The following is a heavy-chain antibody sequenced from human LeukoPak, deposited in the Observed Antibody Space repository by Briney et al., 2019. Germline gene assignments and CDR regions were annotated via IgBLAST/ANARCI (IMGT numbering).Heavy chain of an antibody. CDR2: ISGSGGNT. J-gene: IGHJ4*02. V-gene: IGHV3-23*01. D-gene: IGHD6-13*01. CDR1: GFTFSSYA. Sequence: GGSLRLSCAASGFTFSSYATSWVRQAPGKGLEWVSTISGSGGNTYNADSVKGRFTISRDNSKSTLYLQMNSLRVEDTAVYYCAKPMTPTYSSSLVSYYFDYWGQGTLVTVSS. CDR3: AKPMTPTYSSSLVSYYFDY.